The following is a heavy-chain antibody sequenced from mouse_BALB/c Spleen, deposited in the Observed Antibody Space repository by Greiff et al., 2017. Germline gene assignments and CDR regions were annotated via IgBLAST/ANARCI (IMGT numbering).Heavy chain of an antibody. J-gene: IGHJ4*01. V-gene: IGHV5-6-3*01. CDR1: GFTFSSYG. CDR2: INSNGGST. Sequence: EVKVVESGGGLVQPGGSLKLSCAASGFTFSSYGMSWVRQTPDKRLELVATINSNGGSTYYPDSVKGRFTISRDNAKNTLYLQMSSLKSEDTAMYYCAREGSYYRYDYAMDYWGQGTSVTVSS. D-gene: IGHD2-14*01. CDR3: AREGSYYRYDYAMDY.